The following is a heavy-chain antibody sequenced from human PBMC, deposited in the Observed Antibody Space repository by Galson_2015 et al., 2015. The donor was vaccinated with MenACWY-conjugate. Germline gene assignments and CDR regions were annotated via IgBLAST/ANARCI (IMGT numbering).Heavy chain of an antibody. D-gene: IGHD4-17*01. V-gene: IGHV3-7*03. CDR3: ARGPRYGAFDI. Sequence: SLRLSCAASGFSFSGSWMSWVRQAPGKGLEWVANIKQDASEKYYVDSVKGRLAISRDNAKTSLYLQMNSLGAEDTAVYYCARGPRYGAFDIWGQGTMDTVSS. J-gene: IGHJ3*02. CDR2: IKQDASEK. CDR1: GFSFSGSW.